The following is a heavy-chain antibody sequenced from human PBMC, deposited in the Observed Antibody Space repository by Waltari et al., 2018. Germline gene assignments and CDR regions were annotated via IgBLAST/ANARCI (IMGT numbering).Heavy chain of an antibody. D-gene: IGHD4-17*01. CDR2: IIPIFGTA. J-gene: IGHJ3*02. CDR1: GGSFSGYY. V-gene: IGHV1-69*01. CDR3: AREGDYGGNGHDAFDI. Sequence: QVQLQQWGAGLLKPSETLSLSCAVYGGSFSGYYGSWVRQPPGKGLEWMGGIIPIFGTANYAQKFQGRVTITADESTSTAYMELSSLRSEDTAVYYCAREGDYGGNGHDAFDIWGQGTMVTVSS.